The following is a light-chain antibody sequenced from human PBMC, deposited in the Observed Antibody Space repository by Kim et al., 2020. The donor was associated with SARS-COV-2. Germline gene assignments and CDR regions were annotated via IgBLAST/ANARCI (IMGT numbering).Light chain of an antibody. J-gene: IGLJ1*01. Sequence: QRVTISCTGSSSNIGAGYDVHWYQQLPGTAPKLLIYRNSNRPSGVPDRFSGSKSGTSASLAITGLQAEDETDYYCQSYDNSLSGYVFGTGTKVTVL. V-gene: IGLV1-40*01. CDR1: SSNIGAGYD. CDR3: QSYDNSLSGYV. CDR2: RNS.